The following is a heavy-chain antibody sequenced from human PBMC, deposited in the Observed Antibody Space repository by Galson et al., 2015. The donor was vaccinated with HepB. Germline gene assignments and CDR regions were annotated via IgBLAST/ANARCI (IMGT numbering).Heavy chain of an antibody. D-gene: IGHD6-19*01. CDR1: GFTLDDYG. CDR2: SNWNGGNT. J-gene: IGHJ4*02. V-gene: IGHV3-20*04. Sequence: SLRLSCAASGFTLDDYGMSWVRQAPGKGLEWVAGSNWNGGNTGYADSVKGRFTISRDDAKNSLQLQMNSLRAEDTALYYCARAGDSSGWDFEYWGQGTLVTVSS. CDR3: ARAGDSSGWDFEY.